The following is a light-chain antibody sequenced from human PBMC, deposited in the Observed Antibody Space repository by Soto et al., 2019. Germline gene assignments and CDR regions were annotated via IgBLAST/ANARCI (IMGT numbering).Light chain of an antibody. V-gene: IGKV3-11*01. CDR2: DAS. J-gene: IGKJ2*01. Sequence: EIVLTQSPATLSLSPGERATLSCRASQSVSSYLAWYQQKPGQAPRLLIYDASNRATGIPARFSGSGSGTDFSISISSLEPEDFAVYYCQQRSNWPPVTFGQRTKLEIK. CDR1: QSVSSY. CDR3: QQRSNWPPVT.